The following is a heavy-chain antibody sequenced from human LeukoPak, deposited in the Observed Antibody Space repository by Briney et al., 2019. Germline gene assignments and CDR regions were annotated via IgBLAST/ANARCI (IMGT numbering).Heavy chain of an antibody. V-gene: IGHV3-48*04. D-gene: IGHD3-3*01. CDR2: ISSSGSTI. CDR3: ARDVGEFDDFWTRFDP. Sequence: GGSLRLSCAASGFRFSTSPMIWVRQPPGKGLEWVSYISSSGSTIYYADSVKGRFTISRDNAKNSLYLQMNSLRAEDTVVYYCARDVGEFDDFWTRFDPWGQGTLVTVSS. CDR1: GFRFSTSP. J-gene: IGHJ5*02.